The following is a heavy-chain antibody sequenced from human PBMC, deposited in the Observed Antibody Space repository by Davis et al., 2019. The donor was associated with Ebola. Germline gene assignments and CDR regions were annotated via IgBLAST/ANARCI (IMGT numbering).Heavy chain of an antibody. J-gene: IGHJ2*01. D-gene: IGHD3-22*01. V-gene: IGHV4-59*12. Sequence: MPSETLSLTCTVSGGSISTYYWSWIRQSPGKGLEWIGYVFHTGTTNYNPSLKSRVTMSIGTSNKQFSLKLTSVTAADTAVYYCARDFYDSSGYLWYFDLWGRGTLVTVSS. CDR3: ARDFYDSSGYLWYFDL. CDR1: GGSISTYY. CDR2: VFHTGTT.